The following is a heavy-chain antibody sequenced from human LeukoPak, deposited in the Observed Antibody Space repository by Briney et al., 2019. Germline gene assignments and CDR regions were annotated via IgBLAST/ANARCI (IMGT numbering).Heavy chain of an antibody. J-gene: IGHJ4*02. V-gene: IGHV3-7*01. CDR1: GFTFSSYS. CDR3: TREDHSNYNY. CDR2: IKQDGGET. Sequence: GGSLRLSCAASGFTFSSYSMNWVRQAPGKGLEWVASIKQDGGETFYVDSVKGRFTISRDNAKNSLYLQMNSLRAEDTAVYYCTREDHSNYNYWGQGTLVTVSS. D-gene: IGHD4-11*01.